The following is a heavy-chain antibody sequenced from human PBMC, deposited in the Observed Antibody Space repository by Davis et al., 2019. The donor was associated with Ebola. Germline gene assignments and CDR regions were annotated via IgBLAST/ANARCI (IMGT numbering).Heavy chain of an antibody. V-gene: IGHV4-34*01. J-gene: IGHJ6*02. Sequence: PSETLSLTCAVYGGSFSGYLWNWIRQPPGKGLEWIGEINHSGSTHYNPSLKSRVTISVDTSKNQFSLKLSSVTAADTAVYYCARRPAVYFYYYGEDVWGQGTTVTVSS. CDR3: ARRPAVYFYYYGEDV. CDR2: INHSGST. CDR1: GGSFSGYL.